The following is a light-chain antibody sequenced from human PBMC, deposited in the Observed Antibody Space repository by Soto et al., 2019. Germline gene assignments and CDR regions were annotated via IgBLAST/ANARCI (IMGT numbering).Light chain of an antibody. CDR1: SSDVGAYTS. CDR2: EVS. Sequence: QSALTQPGSVSGSPGQSVTISCTGTSSDVGAYTSVSWYQQHPGKAPKLIIYEVSNRPPGVSTRFSGSKSASTASLTISGLQAEDEAHYYCSSYTRDNRDYVSATGTKVTVL. J-gene: IGLJ1*01. CDR3: SSYTRDNRDYV. V-gene: IGLV2-14*01.